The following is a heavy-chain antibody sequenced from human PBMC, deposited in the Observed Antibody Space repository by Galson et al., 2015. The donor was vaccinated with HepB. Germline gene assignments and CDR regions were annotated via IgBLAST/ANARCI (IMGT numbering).Heavy chain of an antibody. CDR3: ARDRFDFDI. Sequence: SVKVSCKASGYSFVIYGISWVRQAPGQGLEWMGWISTYNGNTKYAEDLQGRVTMTTDTSTSTVYMELRSLRSGDTAVYYCARDRFDFDIWGQGTMLIVSS. V-gene: IGHV1-18*04. D-gene: IGHD3-9*01. J-gene: IGHJ3*02. CDR2: ISTYNGNT. CDR1: GYSFVIYG.